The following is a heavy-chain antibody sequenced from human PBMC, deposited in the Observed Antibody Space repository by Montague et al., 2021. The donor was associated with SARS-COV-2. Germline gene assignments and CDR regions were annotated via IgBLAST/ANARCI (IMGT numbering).Heavy chain of an antibody. V-gene: IGHV4-34*01. CDR1: GGSFSGYY. Sequence: SETLSLTCAVNGGSFSGYYWSWIRQHPGNGLEWIGEINHSGSTNYNPSLKSRVTISVDTSKNQFSLKLTSVTAADTAVYYCARGRLYYYGSGSARNYYYYGMDVWGQGTTVTVSS. CDR2: INHSGST. CDR3: ARGRLYYYGSGSARNYYYYGMDV. J-gene: IGHJ6*02. D-gene: IGHD3-10*01.